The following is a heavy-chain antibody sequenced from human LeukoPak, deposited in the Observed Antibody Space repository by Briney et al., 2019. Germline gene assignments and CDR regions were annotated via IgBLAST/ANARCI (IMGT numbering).Heavy chain of an antibody. CDR1: GFTFSDYY. Sequence: PGGSLRLSCAASGFTFSDYYMSWIRQAPGRGLEWVSYISSSSSYTNYADSVKGRFTISRDNAKNSLYLQMNSLRAEDTAVYYCASGKQWLVGGDAFDIWGQGTMVTVSS. CDR2: ISSSSSYT. D-gene: IGHD6-19*01. J-gene: IGHJ3*02. V-gene: IGHV3-11*06. CDR3: ASGKQWLVGGDAFDI.